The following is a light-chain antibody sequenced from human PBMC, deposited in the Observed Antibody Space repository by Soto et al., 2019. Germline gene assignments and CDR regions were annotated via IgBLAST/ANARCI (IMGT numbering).Light chain of an antibody. CDR3: QQYHSAPRT. J-gene: IGKJ1*01. Sequence: EIVMTQSPGTLSLSPGERATLSCRASQSISSNYLAWYQQKPGQAPRLLIYDASSRATGIPDRFSGSGSGADFTLTINRLEPEDYAVYHCQQYHSAPRTFGQGTKVEI. CDR1: QSISSNY. CDR2: DAS. V-gene: IGKV3-20*01.